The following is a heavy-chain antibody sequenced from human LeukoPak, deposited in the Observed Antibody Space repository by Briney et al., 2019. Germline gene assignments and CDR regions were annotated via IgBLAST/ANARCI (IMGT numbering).Heavy chain of an antibody. D-gene: IGHD3-3*01. V-gene: IGHV3-48*01. CDR3: ARDWTFWSDTSG. CDR2: ISSSGSTI. CDR1: GFTFSSYS. Sequence: PGGSLRLSCAASGFTFSSYSMNWVRQAPGKGLEWVSYISSSGSTIYYADSVKGRFTISRDNAKNSLYPQMNSLRAEDTAVYYCARDWTFWSDTSGGGQGTLVTVSS. J-gene: IGHJ4*02.